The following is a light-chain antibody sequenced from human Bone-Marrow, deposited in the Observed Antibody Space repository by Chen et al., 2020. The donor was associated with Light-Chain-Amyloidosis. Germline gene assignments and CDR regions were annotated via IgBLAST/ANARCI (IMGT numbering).Light chain of an antibody. CDR2: RDT. CDR1: DLPTKY. CDR3: QSADSSGTYEVI. Sequence: SYELTQPPSVSVSPGHTARITCSGDDLPTKYAHWYQQKPGQAPVLGIHRDTERPSGISEQFSGSSSGTTDTLTISGVQAEDEADYHCQSADSSGTYEVIFGGGTKLTVL. V-gene: IGLV3-25*03. J-gene: IGLJ2*01.